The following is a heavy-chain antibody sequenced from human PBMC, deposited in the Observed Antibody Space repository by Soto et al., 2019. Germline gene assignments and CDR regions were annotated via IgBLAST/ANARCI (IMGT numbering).Heavy chain of an antibody. CDR2: INHSGST. CDR3: ARRIVVVPAAKSTPFDY. V-gene: IGHV4-34*01. Sequence: QVQLQQWGAGLLKPSETLSLTCAVYGGSFSGYYWSWIRQPPGKGLEWIGEINHSGSTHYNPSLKSRVTISVDTSKNQFSLKLSSVTAADTAVYYCARRIVVVPAAKSTPFDYWGQGTLVTVSS. J-gene: IGHJ4*02. CDR1: GGSFSGYY. D-gene: IGHD2-2*01.